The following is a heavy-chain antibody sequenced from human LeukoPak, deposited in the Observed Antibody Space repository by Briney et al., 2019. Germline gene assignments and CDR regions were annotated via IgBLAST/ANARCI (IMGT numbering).Heavy chain of an antibody. J-gene: IGHJ4*02. CDR1: GFTFSSYE. V-gene: IGHV3-48*03. CDR3: AKDGDSSVFQGYYFDY. Sequence: PGGSLRLSCAASGFTFSSYEMNWVRQAPGKGLEWVSYISSSGSTIYYADSVKGRFTISRDNAKNSLYLQMNSLRAEDTALYYCAKDGDSSVFQGYYFDYWGQGTLVTVSS. D-gene: IGHD3-22*01. CDR2: ISSSGSTI.